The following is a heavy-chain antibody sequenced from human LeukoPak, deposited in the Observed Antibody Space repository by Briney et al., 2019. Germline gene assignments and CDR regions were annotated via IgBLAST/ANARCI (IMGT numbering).Heavy chain of an antibody. CDR2: INHSGST. V-gene: IGHV4-34*01. D-gene: IGHD5-18*01. J-gene: IGHJ4*02. CDR1: GGSFSGYY. Sequence: SETLSLTCAVYGGSFSGYYWSWIRQPPGKGLEWIGEINHSGSTNYNPSLKSRVTISLDTSKNQFSLKLSSVTAADTAVYYCARGDTALDYWGQGTLVTVSS. CDR3: ARGDTALDY.